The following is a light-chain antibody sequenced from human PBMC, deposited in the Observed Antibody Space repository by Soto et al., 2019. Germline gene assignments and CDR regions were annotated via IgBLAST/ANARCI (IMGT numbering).Light chain of an antibody. J-gene: IGKJ1*01. V-gene: IGKV3-11*01. Sequence: EIVLTQSPGTLSLSPGERATLSCRASQSVSSTYFAWYQQKPGQAPRLLIYDASNRATGIPARFSGSGSGTDFTLTISSLEPEDFAVYYCQQRSNWPRTFGQGTKVDIK. CDR1: QSVSSTY. CDR2: DAS. CDR3: QQRSNWPRT.